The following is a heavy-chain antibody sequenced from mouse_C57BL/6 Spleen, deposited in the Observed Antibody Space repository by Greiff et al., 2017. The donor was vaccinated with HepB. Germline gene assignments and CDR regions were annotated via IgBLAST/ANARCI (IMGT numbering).Heavy chain of an antibody. CDR2: IDPETGGT. CDR1: GYTFTDYE. CDR3: TRRGRYHWYFDV. Sequence: VQLQQSGAELVRPGASVTLSCKASGYTFTDYEMHWVKQTPVHGLEWIGAIDPETGGTAYNQKFKGKAILTADKSSSTAYMERRSLTSEDSAVYYCTRRGRYHWYFDVWGTGTTVTVSS. J-gene: IGHJ1*03. D-gene: IGHD1-1*01. V-gene: IGHV1-15*01.